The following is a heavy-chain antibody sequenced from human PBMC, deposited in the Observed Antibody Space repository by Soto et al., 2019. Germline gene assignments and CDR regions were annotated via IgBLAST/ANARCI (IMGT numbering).Heavy chain of an antibody. CDR3: ASIYCSTGSCSYC. D-gene: IGHD2-15*01. V-gene: IGHV4-59*12. J-gene: IGHJ4*02. CDR2: IYYSGST. Sequence: ETLSLTCTVSGGSISSYYWSWIRQPPGKGLEWIGYIYYSGSTNYNPSLKSRVTISVDTSKNQFSLKLSSVTAADTAVYYCASIYCSTGSCSYCWGQGTLVTVSS. CDR1: GGSISSYY.